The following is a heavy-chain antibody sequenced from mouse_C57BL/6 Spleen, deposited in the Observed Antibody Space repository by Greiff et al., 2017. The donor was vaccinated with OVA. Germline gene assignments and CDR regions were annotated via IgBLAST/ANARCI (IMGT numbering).Heavy chain of an antibody. CDR2: IDPNSGGT. CDR1: GYNFTSYW. V-gene: IGHV1-72*01. D-gene: IGHD1-1*01. Sequence: QVQLQQPGAELVKPGASVKLSCKASGYNFTSYWMHWVKQRPGRGLEWIGRIDPNSGGTKYNEKFKSKATLTVDKPSSTAYMQLSSLTSEDSAVYFCASPHYGSSYGYFDYWGQGTTLTVSS. CDR3: ASPHYGSSYGYFDY. J-gene: IGHJ2*01.